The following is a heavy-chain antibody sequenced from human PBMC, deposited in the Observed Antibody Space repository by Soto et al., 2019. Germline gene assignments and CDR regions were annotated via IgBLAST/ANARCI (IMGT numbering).Heavy chain of an antibody. CDR3: ARDSRTPSGGMDV. Sequence: QVQLQESGPGLVKPSQTLSLACTVSGGSISSPDHHWTWIRQSPGKGLEWIGAIYYSASTYYNPSRGSRLRISVDTSKNQYSLRLTSVTAADTAVYYCARDSRTPSGGMDVWGQGTTVTVSS. V-gene: IGHV4-30-4*01. J-gene: IGHJ6*02. CDR1: GGSISSPDHH. CDR2: IYYSAST.